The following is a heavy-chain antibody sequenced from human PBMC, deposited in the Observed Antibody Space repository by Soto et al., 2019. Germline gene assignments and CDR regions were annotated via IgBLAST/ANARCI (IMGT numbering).Heavy chain of an antibody. CDR3: ARDADWRDFWSGYSLKYHVMDV. CDR2: ISDSGNTI. J-gene: IGHJ6*02. D-gene: IGHD3-3*01. CDR1: GFTFSRYE. Sequence: GGSLRLSCAVSGFTFSRYEMNWVRQAPGKGLEWVSYISDSGNTIYYADSVKGRFTISRDNAKNSLYLQMNNLRAEDTGVYYCARDADWRDFWSGYSLKYHVMDVWRQGTTVTVSS. V-gene: IGHV3-48*03.